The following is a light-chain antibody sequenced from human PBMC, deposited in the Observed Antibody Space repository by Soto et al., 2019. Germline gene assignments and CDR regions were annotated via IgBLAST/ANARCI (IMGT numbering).Light chain of an antibody. V-gene: IGKV3D-15*01. CDR2: GAS. CDR3: QQYNNWRCT. CDR1: QSVRRN. J-gene: IGKJ1*01. Sequence: EIVLTQSPATLSLSPGGRSTLSCMAIQSVRRNLAWYEQKPGKAPRLLIYGASTRATGIPARFSGSGSGTEFTLTISSLQSEDFAVYYCQQYNNWRCTFGQGTKVDIK.